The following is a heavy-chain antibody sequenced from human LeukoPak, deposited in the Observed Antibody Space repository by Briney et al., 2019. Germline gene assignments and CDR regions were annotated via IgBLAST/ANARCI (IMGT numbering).Heavy chain of an antibody. J-gene: IGHJ4*02. V-gene: IGHV3-53*01. D-gene: IGHD4-17*01. CDR3: ARDSYGDANFDS. Sequence: GGSLRLSCAASGFTFSSYAMHWVRQAPGRGLEWVSFIYADGNTYYADSVKGRFTISRGISKNAVYLQMNSLRAEDTAVYYCARDSYGDANFDSWGQGTLVTVSS. CDR2: IYADGNT. CDR1: GFTFSSYA.